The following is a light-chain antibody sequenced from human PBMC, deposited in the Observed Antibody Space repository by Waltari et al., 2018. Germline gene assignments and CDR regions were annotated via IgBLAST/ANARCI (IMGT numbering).Light chain of an antibody. CDR3: QSYDTNLVV. V-gene: IGLV1-40*01. Sequence: QSVLAQPPSVSGAPGQRVTISCTGSSSNIGAGYDVHWYQTLPGTAPKLPIYGNNNRPSGVPDRFSGSKSGTSASLAITGLQAEDEASYYCQSYDTNLVVFGGGTKLAVL. CDR2: GNN. CDR1: SSNIGAGYD. J-gene: IGLJ2*01.